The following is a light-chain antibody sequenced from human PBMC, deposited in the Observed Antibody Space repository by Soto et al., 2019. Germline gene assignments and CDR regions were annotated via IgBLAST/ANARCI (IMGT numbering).Light chain of an antibody. Sequence: DIQMTQSPSTLSASIGDRVTITCLASHFISSWLAWYQQKPGKAPKLLIYAASSLESGVPSRFSGSGSATEFTLTISSLQPEDFATYYCQQYNSYPWTFGQGTKVDIK. V-gene: IGKV1-5*01. J-gene: IGKJ1*01. CDR3: QQYNSYPWT. CDR2: AAS. CDR1: HFISSW.